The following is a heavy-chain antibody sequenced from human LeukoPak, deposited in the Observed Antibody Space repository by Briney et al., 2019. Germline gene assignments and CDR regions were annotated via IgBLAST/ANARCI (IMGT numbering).Heavy chain of an antibody. CDR3: AKSDCSVISCYVHDF. J-gene: IGHJ4*02. Sequence: PGGSLRLSCAASGSTFSSYWMHWVRQAPGKGLEWVSSVSGSGDTTQYADSVKGRFTISRDTSKNTVYLQMNSLRGEDTAVYYCAKSDCSVISCYVHDFWGRGTLVTVS. D-gene: IGHD2-2*01. V-gene: IGHV3-23*01. CDR1: GSTFSSYW. CDR2: VSGSGDTT.